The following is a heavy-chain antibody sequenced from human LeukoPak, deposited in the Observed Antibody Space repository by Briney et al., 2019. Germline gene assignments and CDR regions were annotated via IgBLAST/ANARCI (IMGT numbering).Heavy chain of an antibody. J-gene: IGHJ6*04. Sequence: GGSLRLSCAASGFIFSSYWMSWVRQAPGKGLEWVANIKQDGSEKYYVDSVKGRFTISRDNAKNSLYLQMNSLRAEDTAVYYCAELGITMIGGVWGKGTTVAISS. CDR3: AELGITMIGGV. CDR1: GFIFSSYW. D-gene: IGHD3-10*02. V-gene: IGHV3-7*01. CDR2: IKQDGSEK.